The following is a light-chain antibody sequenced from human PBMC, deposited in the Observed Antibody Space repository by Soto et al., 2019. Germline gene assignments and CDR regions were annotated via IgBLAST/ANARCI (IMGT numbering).Light chain of an antibody. Sequence: QSVLTQPASVSGSPGQSITISCTVTSSDVGSYNLVSWYQQHPGKAPKLMIYEGSKRPSGVSNRFSGSKSGNTASLTISGLQAEDEADYYCCSYAGSSTFFGTGTKVTVL. V-gene: IGLV2-23*03. CDR1: SSDVGSYNL. J-gene: IGLJ1*01. CDR2: EGS. CDR3: CSYAGSSTF.